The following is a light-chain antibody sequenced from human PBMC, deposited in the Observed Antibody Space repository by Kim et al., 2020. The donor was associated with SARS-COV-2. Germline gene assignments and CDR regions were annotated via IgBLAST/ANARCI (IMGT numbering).Light chain of an antibody. V-gene: IGKV1-5*01. Sequence: DIQMTQSPSTLSASVGDRVTISCRASQNINSWLAWYQQKPGKAPKLLIYDVSSLESGVPSRFSGSGSGPEFTLTISSLQPDDFATYYCQQYDSYSITFGQGTRLEIK. J-gene: IGKJ5*01. CDR2: DVS. CDR3: QQYDSYSIT. CDR1: QNINSW.